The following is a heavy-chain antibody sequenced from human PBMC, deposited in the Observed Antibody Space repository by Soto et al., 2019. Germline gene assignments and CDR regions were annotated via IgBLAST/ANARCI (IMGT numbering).Heavy chain of an antibody. CDR3: AKDLWYYYDSSGYYYSDY. J-gene: IGHJ4*02. D-gene: IGHD3-22*01. CDR2: ISGSGGST. V-gene: IGHV3-23*01. Sequence: GGSLRLSCAASGFTFSSYAMSWVRQAPGKGLEWVSAISGSGGSTYYADSVKGRFTISRDNSKNTLYLQMNSLRAEDTAVFYCAKDLWYYYDSSGYYYSDYWGQGTLVTVSS. CDR1: GFTFSSYA.